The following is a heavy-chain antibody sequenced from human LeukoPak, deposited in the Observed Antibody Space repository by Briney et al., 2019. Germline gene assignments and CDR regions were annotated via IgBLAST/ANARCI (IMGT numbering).Heavy chain of an antibody. CDR2: INHSGST. V-gene: IGHV4-34*01. J-gene: IGHJ4*02. D-gene: IGHD3-16*02. CDR3: ARGDYDYVWGSYRPITY. Sequence: SETLSLTCAVYGGSFSGYYWSWLRQPPGKGLEWLGEINHSGSTNYNPHIKSRVTISVDASKNQFSLKLSSVTAADTAVYYCARGDYDYVWGSYRPITYWGQGTLVTVSS. CDR1: GGSFSGYY.